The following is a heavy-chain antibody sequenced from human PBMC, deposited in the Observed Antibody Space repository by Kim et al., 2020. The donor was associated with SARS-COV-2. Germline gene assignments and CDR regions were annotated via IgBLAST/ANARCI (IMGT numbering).Heavy chain of an antibody. D-gene: IGHD3-10*01. CDR3: TIDRGVGGARPYYEY. CDR2: IKCKIDGGTT. J-gene: IGHJ1*01. Sequence: GGSLRLSCIASGFTFSNAWMSWVRQAPGKGLEWVGRIKCKIDGGTTDYAAPVKGRFTVSRDDSKNTLYLQMNSLETEDTAIYYCTIDRGVGGARPYYEYWGQGTLVTVSS. CDR1: GFTFSNAW. V-gene: IGHV3-15*01.